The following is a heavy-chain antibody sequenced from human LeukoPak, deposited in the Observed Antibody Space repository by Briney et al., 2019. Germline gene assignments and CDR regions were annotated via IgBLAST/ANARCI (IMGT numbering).Heavy chain of an antibody. CDR2: IYYSGST. D-gene: IGHD3-10*01. V-gene: IGHV4-30-4*08. Sequence: SLTLSLTCTVSGGSISSGDYYWSWIRQPPGKGLEWIGYIYYSGSTYYNPSLKSRVTISVDTSKNQFSLKLSSVTAADTAVYYCARFTMVRGVIPFDYWGQGTLVTVSS. J-gene: IGHJ4*02. CDR3: ARFTMVRGVIPFDY. CDR1: GGSISSGDYY.